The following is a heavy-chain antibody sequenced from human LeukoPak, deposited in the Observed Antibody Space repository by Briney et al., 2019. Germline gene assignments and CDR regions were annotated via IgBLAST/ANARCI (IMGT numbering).Heavy chain of an antibody. CDR3: ARGWYDFWSGSFSEGAYVDY. CDR1: GGSVSSGSHY. D-gene: IGHD3-3*01. Sequence: PSETLSLTCGVSGGSVSSGSHYWSWVRQPAGRGLEWIGRIYTRGSTNYNLSLKSRVTISMDTSQNQLSLKLISVTGSDTDLYYCARGWYDFWSGSFSEGAYVDYCGQGDQFTVSS. V-gene: IGHV4-61*02. J-gene: IGHJ4*02. CDR2: IYTRGST.